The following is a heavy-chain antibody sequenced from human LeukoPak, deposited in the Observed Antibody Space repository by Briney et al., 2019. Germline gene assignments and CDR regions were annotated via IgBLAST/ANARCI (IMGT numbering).Heavy chain of an antibody. Sequence: GGSLRLSCAASGFTFSNYEMNWVRQAPGKGLEWLSYISGNGNTIYYADSVKGRFTISRDNAKDSLYLQMNSLRAEDTAVYYCARDLYRIVVVPHYFDYWGQGTPVTVSS. CDR2: ISGNGNTI. D-gene: IGHD3-22*01. V-gene: IGHV3-48*03. J-gene: IGHJ4*02. CDR3: ARDLYRIVVVPHYFDY. CDR1: GFTFSNYE.